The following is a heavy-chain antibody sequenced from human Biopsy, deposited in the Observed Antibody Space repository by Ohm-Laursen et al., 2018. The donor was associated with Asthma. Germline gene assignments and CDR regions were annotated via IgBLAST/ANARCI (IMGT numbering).Heavy chain of an antibody. CDR1: GFTFSSYA. D-gene: IGHD1-1*01. Sequence: SLRLSCAASGFTFSSYAMSWVRQAPGKGLEWVGVISKDASTQDYADSVKGRFTMARDNSKNTLDLQMNSLRGEDTAVYYCVRDGTDDAFDIWGQGTVVSVSS. CDR3: VRDGTDDAFDI. CDR2: ISKDASTQ. V-gene: IGHV3-30*01. J-gene: IGHJ3*02.